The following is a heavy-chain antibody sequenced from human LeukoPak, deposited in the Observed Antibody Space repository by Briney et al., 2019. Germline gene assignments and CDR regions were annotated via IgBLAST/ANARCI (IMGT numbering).Heavy chain of an antibody. D-gene: IGHD2-15*01. CDR2: ISRSGSTK. J-gene: IGHJ6*03. V-gene: IGHV3-11*01. Sequence: TGGSLRLSSAASGFTFSDYNMRWIRQAPGKGLEWVSSISRSGSTKYYADSVKGRFTISRDNAKNSLFLQMNSLRAEDTAVYYCARVLRYCSGGNCYSGGLGYMDVWGKGTTVTISS. CDR1: GFTFSDYN. CDR3: ARVLRYCSGGNCYSGGLGYMDV.